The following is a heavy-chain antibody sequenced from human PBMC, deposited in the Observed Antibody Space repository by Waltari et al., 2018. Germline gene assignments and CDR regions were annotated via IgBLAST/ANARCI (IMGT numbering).Heavy chain of an antibody. CDR2: MNKDGSER. CDR3: ARDSPDKHWKFFGNDH. Sequence: EVQLVESGGGLAHPGGSLTLSCVGSGFTLRNYWMTWVRQAPGKGREWVATMNKDGSERYYVDSVRGRFIISKDDAKNSLSLEMNILAVEDTAIYYCARDSPDKHWKFFGNDHWGQGTLVNVSP. J-gene: IGHJ4*02. V-gene: IGHV3-7*01. D-gene: IGHD1-1*01. CDR1: GFTLRNYW.